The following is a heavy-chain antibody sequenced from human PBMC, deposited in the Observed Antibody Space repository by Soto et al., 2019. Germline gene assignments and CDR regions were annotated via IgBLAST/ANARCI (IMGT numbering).Heavy chain of an antibody. V-gene: IGHV4-39*01. CDR2: IYYSGSA. J-gene: IGHJ4*01. CDR1: GGSLNPNVNF. D-gene: IGHD2-15*01. Sequence: SGTADIRSTVYGGSLNPNVNFWGWIRQPPGRGLEWMANIYYSGSAYYNPSLKSRVSTSVDTSKNQFSLKLRSVTAADMAVYYCARQGSRAFDNWRQ. CDR3: ARQGSRAFDN.